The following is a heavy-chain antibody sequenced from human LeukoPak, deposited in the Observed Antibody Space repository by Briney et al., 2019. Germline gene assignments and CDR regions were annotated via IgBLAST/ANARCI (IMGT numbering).Heavy chain of an antibody. Sequence: ASVKVSCKASGGTFTSYDINWVRQATGQGLEWMGWMNPNSGNTGYAQKFQGRVTMTRDTSISTAYMELSRLRSDDTAVYYCARDVGYCSSSSCFGTLNWFDPWGQGTLVTVSS. J-gene: IGHJ5*02. CDR2: MNPNSGNT. D-gene: IGHD2-2*01. CDR1: GGTFTSYD. CDR3: ARDVGYCSSSSCFGTLNWFDP. V-gene: IGHV1-8*01.